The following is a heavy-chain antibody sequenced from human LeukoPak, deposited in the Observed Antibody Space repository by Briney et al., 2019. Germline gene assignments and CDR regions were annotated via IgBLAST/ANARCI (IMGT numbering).Heavy chain of an antibody. CDR2: INHSGST. J-gene: IGHJ6*03. CDR1: GGSFSGYY. V-gene: IGHV4-34*01. D-gene: IGHD6-19*01. Sequence: SETLSLTCAVYGGSFSGYYWSWIRQPPGKGLEWTGEINHSGSTNYNPSLKSRVTISVDTSKNQFSLKLSSVTAADTAVYYCARVFQSSRIAVAGMYPYYYMDVWGKGTTVTVSS. CDR3: ARVFQSSRIAVAGMYPYYYMDV.